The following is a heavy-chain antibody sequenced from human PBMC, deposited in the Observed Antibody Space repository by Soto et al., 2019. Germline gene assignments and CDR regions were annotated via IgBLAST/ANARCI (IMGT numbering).Heavy chain of an antibody. V-gene: IGHV3-48*01. CDR2: IKRDSSVI. J-gene: IGHJ4*02. D-gene: IGHD2-15*01. CDR3: ARDCAGTCWFAY. CDR1: GFSFSDFS. Sequence: EVQLVESGGGKVQPGGSLRLSCAGSGFSFSDFSMNWVRQAPGKGLEWISYIKRDSSVIMYADSLRGRVTISRDNAKNTLFLQINRLRVEGTAVYYCARDCAGTCWFAYWGPGIPVTVSS.